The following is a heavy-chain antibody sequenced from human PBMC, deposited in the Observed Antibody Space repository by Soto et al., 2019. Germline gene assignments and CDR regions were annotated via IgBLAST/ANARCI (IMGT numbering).Heavy chain of an antibody. J-gene: IGHJ4*02. Sequence: SETLSLTCTVSGASIAGTSYWSWIRQPAGKGLEWIGRFSLSGTTNYNPSLRSRVTMSADVSKNQFSLRLTSVTAADTALYYCARGMTPPGAPAWYYFDSWGQGTLVTVSS. CDR3: ARGMTPPGAPAWYYFDS. D-gene: IGHD2-8*02. CDR1: GASIAGTSY. V-gene: IGHV4-4*07. CDR2: FSLSGTT.